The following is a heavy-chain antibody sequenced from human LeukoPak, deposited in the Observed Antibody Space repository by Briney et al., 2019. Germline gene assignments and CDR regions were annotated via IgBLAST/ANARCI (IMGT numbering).Heavy chain of an antibody. J-gene: IGHJ6*02. D-gene: IGHD6-13*01. V-gene: IGHV3-30*04. CDR3: ARGEAAAGTEDYYYYGMDV. Sequence: GGSLRLSCAASGFTFSSHAMHWVRQAPGKGLEWVAVISYDGSNKYYADSVKGRFTISRDNSKNTLYLQMNSLRAEDTAVYYCARGEAAAGTEDYYYYGMDVWGQGTTVTVSS. CDR1: GFTFSSHA. CDR2: ISYDGSNK.